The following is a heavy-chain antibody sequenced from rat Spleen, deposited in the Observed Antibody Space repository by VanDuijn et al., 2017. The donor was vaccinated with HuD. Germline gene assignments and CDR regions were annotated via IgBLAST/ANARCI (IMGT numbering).Heavy chain of an antibody. CDR1: GFTFSDYG. D-gene: IGHD4-3*01. Sequence: EVQLVESGGGLVQPGRSLKLSCAASGFTFSDYGMAWVRQAPTKGLAWVAPIDYEGSGTYYSDSVKGRFSISRDNAKSTLYLQMNSLRSEDTATYYCARSGSSTYFDYWGQGVMVTVSS. CDR3: ARSGSSTYFDY. V-gene: IGHV5-29*01. J-gene: IGHJ2*01. CDR2: IDYEGSGT.